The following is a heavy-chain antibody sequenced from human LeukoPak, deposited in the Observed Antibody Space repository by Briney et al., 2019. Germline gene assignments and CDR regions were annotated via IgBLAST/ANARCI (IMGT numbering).Heavy chain of an antibody. J-gene: IGHJ4*02. D-gene: IGHD3-10*01. CDR1: GGSISSYY. CDR3: ASQAAEHYGSGSYYPHFDY. V-gene: IGHV4-4*07. Sequence: SETLSLTCTVSGGSISSYYWSWIRQPAGKGLEWIGRIYTSGSTNYNPSLKSRVTMSVDTSKNQFSLKLSSVTAADTAVYYCASQAAEHYGSGSYYPHFDYWGQGTLVTASS. CDR2: IYTSGST.